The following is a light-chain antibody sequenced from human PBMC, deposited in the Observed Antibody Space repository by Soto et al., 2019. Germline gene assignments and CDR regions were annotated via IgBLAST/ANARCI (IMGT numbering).Light chain of an antibody. CDR2: EVS. J-gene: IGLJ1*01. CDR3: SSYAGSNNYV. Sequence: QSALTQPPYASGSPGQSVTISCTGTSSDVGGYNYISWYQQHPGKAPKLMIYEVSKRPSGVPDRFSGSKSGNTASLTVSGLQAEYEADYFCSSYAGSNNYVFGTGTKLTVL. V-gene: IGLV2-8*01. CDR1: SSDVGGYNY.